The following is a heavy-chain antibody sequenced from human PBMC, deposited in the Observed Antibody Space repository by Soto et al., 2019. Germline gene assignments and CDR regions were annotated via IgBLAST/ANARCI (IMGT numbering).Heavy chain of an antibody. CDR3: ARIVVVNPPTYYYNGVDV. Sequence: SGPTLVNPTQTLTLICTFPGFSLSTSGICVSWIRQPPGKALEWLAFIDWVDDKYYSTSLKTRLTISKDTSKNQVVLTMTNMEPVDTATYYCARIVVVNPPTYYYNGVDVWGQGTTVTVSS. J-gene: IGHJ6*02. CDR2: IDWVDDK. V-gene: IGHV2-70*01. D-gene: IGHD2-21*01. CDR1: GFSLSTSGIC.